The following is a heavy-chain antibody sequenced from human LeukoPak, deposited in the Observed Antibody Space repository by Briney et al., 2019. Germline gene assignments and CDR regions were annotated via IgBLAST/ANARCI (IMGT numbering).Heavy chain of an antibody. V-gene: IGHV1-8*01. Sequence: GASVKVSCKASGYTFTSYDINWVRQATGQGLEWMGWMNPNSGNTGYAQKFQGRVTMTRNTSISTAYMELSSLRSEDTAVYYCARGLVSSAWFDPWGQGTLVTVSS. CDR2: MNPNSGNT. D-gene: IGHD6-6*01. J-gene: IGHJ5*02. CDR3: ARGLVSSAWFDP. CDR1: GYTFTSYD.